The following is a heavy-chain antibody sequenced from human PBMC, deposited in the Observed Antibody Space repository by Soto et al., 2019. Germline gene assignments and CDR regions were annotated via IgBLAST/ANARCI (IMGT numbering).Heavy chain of an antibody. CDR1: GFTFSSYG. CDR3: AKVFDSSWNWVDP. CDR2: ISYDGSNK. J-gene: IGHJ5*02. V-gene: IGHV3-30*18. Sequence: GGSLRLSCAASGFTFSSYGMHWVRQAPGKGLEWVAVISYDGSNKYYADSVKGRFTISRDNSKNTLYLQMNSLRAEDTAVYYCAKVFDSSWNWVDPWGTLTLVTESS. D-gene: IGHD6-13*01.